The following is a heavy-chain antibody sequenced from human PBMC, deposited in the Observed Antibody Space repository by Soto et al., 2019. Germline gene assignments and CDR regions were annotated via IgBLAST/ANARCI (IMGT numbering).Heavy chain of an antibody. CDR2: IYYIGST. CDR1: GVSISSSSYD. V-gene: IGHV4-39*01. J-gene: IGHJ4*02. CDR3: ATAIVVVPAAHTIDY. D-gene: IGHD2-2*01. Sequence: QLQLQESCPGLVKPSETLSRTCTVSGVSISSSSYDWGWIRHPPGKGLEWIGSIYYIGSTYYNPSLKGRVTISVDPSKNQFSLTLSSVTAADTAVYYCATAIVVVPAAHTIDYWGQGTLVTVSS.